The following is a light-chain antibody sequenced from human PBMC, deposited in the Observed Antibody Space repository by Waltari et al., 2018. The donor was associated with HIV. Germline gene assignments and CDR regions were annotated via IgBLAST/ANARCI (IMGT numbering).Light chain of an antibody. CDR3: QTWDSSTVV. CDR1: RLDNKY. V-gene: IGLV3-1*01. CDR2: QDN. J-gene: IGLJ2*01. Sequence: SYELTQPPSVSVSPGPTASITCSGERLDNKYVCGYQLKPGQSPVLVIYQDNKVPSGIPERVSGSNSENTATLTISGTQAMDEADYYCQTWDSSTVVFGGGTKLTVL.